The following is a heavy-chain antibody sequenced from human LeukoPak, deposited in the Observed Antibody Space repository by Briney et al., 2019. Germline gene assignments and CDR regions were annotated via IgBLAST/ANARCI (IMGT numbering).Heavy chain of an antibody. D-gene: IGHD6-6*01. V-gene: IGHV3-21*01. CDR1: GFTFSSYS. J-gene: IGHJ3*02. CDR2: ISSSSSYI. Sequence: GGSLRLSRAASGFTFSSYSMNWVRQAPGKGLEWVSSISSSSSYIYYADSVKGRFTISRDNAKNSLYLQMNSLRAEDTAVYYCASLKVGPSRVSQLDAFDIWGQGTMVTVSS. CDR3: ASLKVGPSRVSQLDAFDI.